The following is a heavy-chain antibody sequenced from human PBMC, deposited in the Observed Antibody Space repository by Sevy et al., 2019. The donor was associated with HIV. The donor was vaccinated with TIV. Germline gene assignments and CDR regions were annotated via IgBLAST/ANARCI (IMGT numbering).Heavy chain of an antibody. CDR2: IANKAYGGTA. CDR1: GFTFGDYS. CDR3: TRRSTRKYQVVFDY. Sequence: GGSLRLSCTASGFTFGDYSMSWFRQAPGKGLEWVGFIANKAYGGTAEYAASVKGRFSISRDDSKSIAYLQMNSLETEATGLYYCTRRSTRKYQVVFDYWGQGAPVTVSS. D-gene: IGHD2-15*01. J-gene: IGHJ4*02. V-gene: IGHV3-49*03.